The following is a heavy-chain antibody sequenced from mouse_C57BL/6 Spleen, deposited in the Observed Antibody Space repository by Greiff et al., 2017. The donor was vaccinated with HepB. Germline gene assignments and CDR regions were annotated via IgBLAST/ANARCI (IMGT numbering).Heavy chain of an antibody. J-gene: IGHJ3*01. CDR2: IYPSDSET. Sequence: VQLQQPGAELVRPGSSVKLSCKASGYTFTSYWMDWVKQRPGQGLEWIGNIYPSDSETHYNQKFKDKATLTVDKSSSTAYMQLSSLTSEDSAVYYCARDWEFAYWGQGTLVTVSA. CDR1: GYTFTSYW. D-gene: IGHD4-1*01. V-gene: IGHV1-61*01. CDR3: ARDWEFAY.